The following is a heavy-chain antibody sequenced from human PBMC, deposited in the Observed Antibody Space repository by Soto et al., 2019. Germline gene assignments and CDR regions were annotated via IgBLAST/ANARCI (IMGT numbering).Heavy chain of an antibody. CDR1: GYTFTSYA. D-gene: IGHD3-10*01. CDR2: INAGNGNT. Sequence: GASVKVSCKASGYTFTSYAMHWVRQAPGQRLEWMGWINAGNGNTKYSQKFQGRVTITRDTSASTAYMELSSLRSEDTAVYYCARVNITMVRGVISYYYGMDVWGQGTTVTVSS. CDR3: ARVNITMVRGVISYYYGMDV. V-gene: IGHV1-3*01. J-gene: IGHJ6*02.